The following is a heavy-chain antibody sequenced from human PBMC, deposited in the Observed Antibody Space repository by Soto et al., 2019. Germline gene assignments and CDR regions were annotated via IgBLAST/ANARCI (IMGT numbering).Heavy chain of an antibody. Sequence: GGSLRLSCAASVFTFDDYAMHWVRQAPGKGLEWVSGISWNSGSIGYADSVKGRFTISRDNAKNSLYLQMNSLRAEDTALYYCAKDGYGSGSYRNWFDPWGQGTLVTVSS. CDR3: AKDGYGSGSYRNWFDP. V-gene: IGHV3-9*01. J-gene: IGHJ5*02. CDR1: VFTFDDYA. CDR2: ISWNSGSI. D-gene: IGHD3-10*01.